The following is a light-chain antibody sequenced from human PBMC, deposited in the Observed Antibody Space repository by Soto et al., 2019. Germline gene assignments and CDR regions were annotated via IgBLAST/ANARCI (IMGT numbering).Light chain of an antibody. Sequence: DIVMTQSPDSLAVSLGERASINCKSSQSVLSSSNNKNYLAWHQQKPGQPPKLLIYWASTRESGVPDRFSGSGSGTDFTLTISSLRAEDVAVYYCQQYYSTPPAFGQGTKVEIK. CDR3: QQYYSTPPA. V-gene: IGKV4-1*01. CDR1: QSVLSSSNNKNY. J-gene: IGKJ1*01. CDR2: WAS.